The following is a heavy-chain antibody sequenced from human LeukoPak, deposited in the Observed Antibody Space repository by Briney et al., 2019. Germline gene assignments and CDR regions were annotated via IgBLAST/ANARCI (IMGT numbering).Heavy chain of an antibody. CDR2: INHSGCT. D-gene: IGHD2-15*01. J-gene: IGHJ4*02. V-gene: IGHV4-34*01. CDR1: GGSFSGYY. Sequence: SGTLSLTCAVYGGSFSGYYWSCIRHTPGKGLEWIGEINHSGCTNYNRSLTSRVTISVDTSKNPFSLKLSSVTPADTAVYYCARGPRYCSGGSCYSKPVDYWGQGTLVTVSS. CDR3: ARGPRYCSGGSCYSKPVDY.